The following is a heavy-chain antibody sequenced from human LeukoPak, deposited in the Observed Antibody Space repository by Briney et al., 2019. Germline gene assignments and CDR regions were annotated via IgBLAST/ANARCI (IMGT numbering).Heavy chain of an antibody. J-gene: IGHJ1*01. V-gene: IGHV4-59*01. CDR3: ARGRGVSGGLWRQQLDEYFQH. D-gene: IGHD6-13*01. Sequence: SETLSLTCTVSGGSISTYYWSWIRQPPGKGPEWIGYVYSTGSTKYNPSLESRVTISVDTSKNQFSLKLSSVTAADTAVYYCARGRGVSGGLWRQQLDEYFQHWGQGTLVTVSS. CDR1: GGSISTYY. CDR2: VYSTGST.